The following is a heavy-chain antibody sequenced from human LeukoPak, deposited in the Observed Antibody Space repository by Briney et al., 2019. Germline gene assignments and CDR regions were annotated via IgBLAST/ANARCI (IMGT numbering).Heavy chain of an antibody. D-gene: IGHD6-13*01. V-gene: IGHV4-4*07. Sequence: SETLSLTCTVSGGSISSYYWSWIRHPAGKGLEWIGRIYTSGSTNYNPSLKSRVTMSVDTSKNQFSLKLSSVTAADTAVYYCASSAIAAAAPFDPWGQGTLVTVSS. J-gene: IGHJ5*02. CDR2: IYTSGST. CDR1: GGSISSYY. CDR3: ASSAIAAAAPFDP.